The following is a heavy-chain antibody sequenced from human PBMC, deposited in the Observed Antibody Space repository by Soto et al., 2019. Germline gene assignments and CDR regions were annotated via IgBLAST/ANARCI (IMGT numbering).Heavy chain of an antibody. CDR3: ARQAPLEIYYYYGMDV. J-gene: IGHJ6*02. CDR2: IDPSDSYT. CDR1: GYSFTSYW. V-gene: IGHV5-10-1*01. Sequence: GESLKISCTGSGYSFTSYWISWVRQMPGKGLEWMGRIDPSDSYTNYSPSFQGHVTISADKSISTAYLQWSSLKASDTAMYYCARQAPLEIYYYYGMDVWGQGTTVTVSS. D-gene: IGHD1-1*01.